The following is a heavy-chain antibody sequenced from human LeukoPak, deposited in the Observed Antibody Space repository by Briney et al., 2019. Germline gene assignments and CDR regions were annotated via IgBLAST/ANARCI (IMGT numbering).Heavy chain of an antibody. CDR2: IYYSGST. Sequence: KSSETLSLTCTVSGGSISSSSYYWGWIRQPPGKGLEWIGSIYYSGSTYYSPSLKSRVTISVDTSKNQFSLKLSSVTAADTAVYYCARRHIAYGDYSDAFDIWGQGTMVTVSS. V-gene: IGHV4-39*01. D-gene: IGHD4-17*01. CDR3: ARRHIAYGDYSDAFDI. J-gene: IGHJ3*02. CDR1: GGSISSSSYY.